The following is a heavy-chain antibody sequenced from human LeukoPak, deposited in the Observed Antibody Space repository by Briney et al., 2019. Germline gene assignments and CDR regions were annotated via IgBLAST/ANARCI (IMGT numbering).Heavy chain of an antibody. CDR3: ARDYCSSTSCLFDY. J-gene: IGHJ4*02. CDR2: INPNSGDT. Sequence: ASVKVSCTASGYTFTAYHMHWVRQAPGQGLEWMGRINPNSGDTNYAQKFQGRVTMTRDTSISTAYMELSRLRSDDTAVYYCARDYCSSTSCLFDYWGQGTLVSVSS. D-gene: IGHD2-2*01. CDR1: GYTFTAYH. V-gene: IGHV1-2*06.